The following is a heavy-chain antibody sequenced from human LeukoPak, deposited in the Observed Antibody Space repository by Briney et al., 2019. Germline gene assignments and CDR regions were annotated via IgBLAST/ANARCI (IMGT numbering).Heavy chain of an antibody. CDR2: ISWNSCSI. D-gene: IGHD2-15*01. CDR3: AKGRLVVVAADAFDI. Sequence: GWCLTLSCPACGFTFDDYAMHWVRPAPAKGVAWVSGISWNSCSIGYADSVKGRFTISRDNAKNSLYLQTNSLRAEDTALYCCAKGRLVVVAADAFDIWGQGTMVTVSS. CDR1: GFTFDDYA. V-gene: IGHV3-9*01. J-gene: IGHJ3*02.